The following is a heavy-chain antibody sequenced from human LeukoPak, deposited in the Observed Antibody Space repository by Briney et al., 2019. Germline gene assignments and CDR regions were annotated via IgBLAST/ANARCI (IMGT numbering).Heavy chain of an antibody. V-gene: IGHV1-46*01. CDR2: INPSGGST. Sequence: GASVTVSCKASGYTFTGYYMHWVRQAPGQGLEWMGIINPSGGSTSYAQKFQGRVTMTRDTSTSTVYMELSSLRSEDTAVYYCARARDIVVVPAAILGGDFDYWGQGTLVTVSS. CDR1: GYTFTGYY. J-gene: IGHJ4*02. D-gene: IGHD2-2*01. CDR3: ARARDIVVVPAAILGGDFDY.